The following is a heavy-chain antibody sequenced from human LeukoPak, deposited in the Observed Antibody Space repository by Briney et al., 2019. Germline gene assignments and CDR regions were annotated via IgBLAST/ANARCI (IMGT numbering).Heavy chain of an antibody. CDR3: AHRDTAMVRIDY. J-gene: IGHJ4*02. D-gene: IGHD5-18*01. CDR1: GSTFRNAS. V-gene: IGHV3-15*01. Sequence: GGSPRLSCAASGSTFRNASMSWVRQAPGKGLEWVGRIKSKTDGGTTDYAAPVKGRFTISRDDSRNTLYLQMSSLTTEDTAVYFCAHRDTAMVRIDYWGQGTLVTVSS. CDR2: IKSKTDGGTT.